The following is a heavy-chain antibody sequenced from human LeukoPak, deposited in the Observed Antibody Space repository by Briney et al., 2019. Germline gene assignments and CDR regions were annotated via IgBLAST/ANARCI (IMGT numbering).Heavy chain of an antibody. CDR3: ARESHRYYYGGAVFDY. V-gene: IGHV3-20*04. D-gene: IGHD3-10*01. Sequence: GGSLRLSCAASGFTFDDYGMSWVRQAPGKGLEWVSGINWNGGSTGYADSVKGRFTISRDNAKNSLYLQMNSLRAEDTALYYCARESHRYYYGGAVFDYWGQGTLVTVSS. CDR2: INWNGGST. CDR1: GFTFDDYG. J-gene: IGHJ4*02.